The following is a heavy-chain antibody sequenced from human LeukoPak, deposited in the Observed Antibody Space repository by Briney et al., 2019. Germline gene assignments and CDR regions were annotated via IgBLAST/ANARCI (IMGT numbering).Heavy chain of an antibody. CDR3: AKDRVRELLDY. Sequence: PGRSLRLSCAASGFTFSTYGMHWVRQAPGKGLGWVAIIWSDGSNKYYADSVKGRFTISRDNSKNTLYLQMNSLRAEDTAVYYCAKDRVRELLDYWGQGTLVIVSS. D-gene: IGHD1-26*01. J-gene: IGHJ4*02. CDR2: IWSDGSNK. CDR1: GFTFSTYG. V-gene: IGHV3-33*06.